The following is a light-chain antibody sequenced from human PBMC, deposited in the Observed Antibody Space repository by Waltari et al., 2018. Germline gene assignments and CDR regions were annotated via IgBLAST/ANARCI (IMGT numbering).Light chain of an antibody. Sequence: QSVLTQPPSVSGAPGQRVTISCTGSSSNIGAGYDVHWYQQLPGTAPKLLISGNNNRPSGVPDRFSGSKSGTSGSLAITGLQAEDEADYYCQSYDSSLSGSWVFGGGTKLTVL. J-gene: IGLJ3*02. CDR3: QSYDSSLSGSWV. CDR1: SSNIGAGYD. V-gene: IGLV1-40*01. CDR2: GNN.